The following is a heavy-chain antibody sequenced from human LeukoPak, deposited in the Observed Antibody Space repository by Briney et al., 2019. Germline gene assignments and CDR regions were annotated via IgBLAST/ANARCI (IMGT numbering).Heavy chain of an antibody. CDR2: TYYRSKGYN. D-gene: IGHD1-26*01. CDR3: ARAPGAYHLHY. CDR1: GHSFSNNSAA. J-gene: IGHJ4*02. V-gene: IGHV6-1*01. Sequence: SQTRSLTSAVSGHSFSNNSAAWNWIRQSPGRGLEWLGRTYYRSKGYNDYAVCMKGRITINPNTSKNQFPLQLNSVTPEDTAVYYCARAPGAYHLHYWGQGALVTVSS.